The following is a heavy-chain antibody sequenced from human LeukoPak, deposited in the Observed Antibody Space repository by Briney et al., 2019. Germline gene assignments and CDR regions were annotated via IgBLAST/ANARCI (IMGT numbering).Heavy chain of an antibody. CDR3: ARARPSSSRSLYYYYMDV. V-gene: IGHV1-69*01. D-gene: IGHD6-6*01. J-gene: IGHJ6*03. Sequence: SVKVSCKASGGTFSSYAISWVRQAPGQGLEWMGGIIPIFGTANYAQKFQGRVTITADESTSTAYMELSSLRSEDTAVYCCARARPSSSRSLYYYYMDVWGKGPRSPSP. CDR2: IIPIFGTA. CDR1: GGTFSSYA.